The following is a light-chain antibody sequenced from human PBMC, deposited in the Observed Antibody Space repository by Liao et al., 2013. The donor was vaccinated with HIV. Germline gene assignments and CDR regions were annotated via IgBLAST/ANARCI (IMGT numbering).Light chain of an antibody. CDR2: EDT. V-gene: IGLV3-25*03. J-gene: IGLJ3*02. Sequence: SYELRQPPSVSVSPGQTARITCSGDALSKQYAYWYQQKPGQAPVLLIYEDTERPSGIPERFSGSSSGATVTLTISEAQAEDEADYYCQSADRSGTWVFGGGTKVTVL. CDR3: QSADRSGTWV. CDR1: ALSKQY.